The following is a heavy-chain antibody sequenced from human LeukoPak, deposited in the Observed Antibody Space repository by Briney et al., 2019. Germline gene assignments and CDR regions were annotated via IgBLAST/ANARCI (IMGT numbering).Heavy chain of an antibody. Sequence: SGPTLVKPTQTLTLTCTFSGFSLSTSGVGVGWIRQPPGKALEWLALIYWDDDKRYSPSLKSRLTITKDTSKNQVVLTMTNMDPVDTATYYCAHRSSSGYHDAFDIWGQGTMVTVSS. CDR3: AHRSSSGYHDAFDI. CDR2: IYWDDDK. CDR1: GFSLSTSGVG. D-gene: IGHD6-19*01. J-gene: IGHJ3*02. V-gene: IGHV2-5*02.